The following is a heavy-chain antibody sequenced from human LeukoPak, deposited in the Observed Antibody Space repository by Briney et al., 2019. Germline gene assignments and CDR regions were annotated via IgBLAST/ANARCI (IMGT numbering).Heavy chain of an antibody. CDR3: ARPSGYCSSGSCFPFDC. Sequence: GGSPRLSCTASGFSFSSYWMSWVRQAPGKGLEWVANIKQDEGEKYYVDSVKGRFTISRDNAKNSLYLQMNSLRAEDTAVYYCARPSGYCSSGSCFPFDCWGQGTLVTVSS. CDR1: GFSFSSYW. J-gene: IGHJ4*02. D-gene: IGHD2-15*01. CDR2: IKQDEGEK. V-gene: IGHV3-7*01.